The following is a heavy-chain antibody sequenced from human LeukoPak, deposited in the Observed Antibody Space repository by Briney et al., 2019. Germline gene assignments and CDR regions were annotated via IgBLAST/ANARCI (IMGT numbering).Heavy chain of an antibody. CDR2: INPSGSSA. V-gene: IGHV1-46*01. J-gene: IGHJ4*02. CDR3: ARVFTPGRFDY. CDR1: GYSFTSYY. Sequence: ASVKVSCKASGYSFTSYYMHWVRQAPGQGLEWMGIINPSGSSASYAQKFQGRVTMTSDTSTSTVYMEVSSLRSEDTAVYYCARVFTPGRFDYWGQGTLVTVSS.